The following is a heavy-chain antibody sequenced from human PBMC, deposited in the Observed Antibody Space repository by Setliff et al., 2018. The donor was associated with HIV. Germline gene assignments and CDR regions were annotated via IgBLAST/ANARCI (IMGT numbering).Heavy chain of an antibody. D-gene: IGHD3-10*01. Sequence: PGGSLRLSCAASGFIFSTYSMNWVRQSPGKGLEWLSYISTSGDTIYYADSVKGRFTISSDKAKNTVYLQMNSLRAEDTAVYYCAFGGGWLHDYWGQGTMVTVSS. CDR1: GFIFSTYS. V-gene: IGHV3-48*01. CDR3: AFGGGWLHDY. CDR2: ISTSGDTI. J-gene: IGHJ4*03.